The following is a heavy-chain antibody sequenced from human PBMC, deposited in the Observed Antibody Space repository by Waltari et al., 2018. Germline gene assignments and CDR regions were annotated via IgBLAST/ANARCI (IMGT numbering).Heavy chain of an antibody. CDR3: VKDRGLYSSSSGLNY. V-gene: IGHV3-9*01. D-gene: IGHD6-6*01. CDR1: GFSFDDYA. J-gene: IGHJ4*02. Sequence: EVQLVESGGGLVQPGRSLRLSCAASGFSFDDYAMHWVRQAPGKGLVWVSGISWKSGSTAYADSVEGRFTISRDNAKNSLYLQMHSLRPEDTALYYCVKDRGLYSSSSGLNYWGQGTLVTVSS. CDR2: ISWKSGST.